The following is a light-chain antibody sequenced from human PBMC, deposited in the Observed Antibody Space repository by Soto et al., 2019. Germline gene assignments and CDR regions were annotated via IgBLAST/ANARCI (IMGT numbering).Light chain of an antibody. V-gene: IGLV2-14*01. CDR3: SSYISSSTLV. J-gene: IGLJ2*01. CDR1: SSDVGGYNY. CDR2: DVS. Sequence: QSALTQPASVSGSPGQSITISCTGTSSDVGGYNYVSWYQQHPGKAPKLMIYDVSNRPSGVSNRFSGSKSGNTASLTISGLQAEDEAEYYCSSYISSSTLVFGGGTKLTVL.